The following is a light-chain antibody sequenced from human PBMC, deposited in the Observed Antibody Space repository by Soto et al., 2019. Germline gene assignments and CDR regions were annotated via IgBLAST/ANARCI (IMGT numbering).Light chain of an antibody. CDR3: CSYAGSYTFDV. CDR2: EVS. CDR1: SSDVGGYNY. Sequence: QSALTQPPSASXSPGQSVTISCTGTSSDVGGYNYVSWYQQHPGKAPKLMIYEVSKRPSGVPDRFSGSKSGNTASLTISGLQAEDEADYYCCSYAGSYTFDVFGTGTKVTVL. J-gene: IGLJ1*01. V-gene: IGLV2-8*01.